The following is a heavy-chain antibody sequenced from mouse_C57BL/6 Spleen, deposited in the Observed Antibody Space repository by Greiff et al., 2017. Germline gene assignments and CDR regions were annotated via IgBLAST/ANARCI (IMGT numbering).Heavy chain of an antibody. CDR3: AVYGSTHMDF. D-gene: IGHD1-1*01. CDR1: GYTFTDYY. V-gene: IGHV1-26*01. Sequence: EVKLQQSGPELVKPGASVKISCKASGYTFTDYYMNWVKQSHGKSLEWIGDINPNNGGTSYNQKFKGKATLTVDKSSSTAYMELRSLTSEDSAVYYCAVYGSTHMDFWGQGTSVTVSS. J-gene: IGHJ4*01. CDR2: INPNNGGT.